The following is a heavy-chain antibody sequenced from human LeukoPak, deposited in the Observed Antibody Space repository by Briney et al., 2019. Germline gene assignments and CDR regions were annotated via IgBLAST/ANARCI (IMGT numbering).Heavy chain of an antibody. CDR1: GFTVNNAW. J-gene: IGHJ5*02. D-gene: IGHD3-3*01. V-gene: IGHV3-15*01. CDR2: IKSKTDGGKT. CDR3: TTDRFS. Sequence: GGSLRLSCAASGFTVNNAWMSWVRQAPGKGLEWVGRIKSKTDGGKTEYAAPVKGRFTMSRDDSKNTLYLQMNSLKTEDTAVYYCTTDRFSWGQGTLVTVSS.